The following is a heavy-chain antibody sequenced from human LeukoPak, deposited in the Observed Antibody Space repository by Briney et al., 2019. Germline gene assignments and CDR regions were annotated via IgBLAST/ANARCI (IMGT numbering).Heavy chain of an antibody. CDR2: IHYTGST. Sequence: SETLSLTCTVSGGSISSYYWSWIRQPPGKGLEWIGHIHYTGSTNYNPSLKSRVTISLDTSKNQFSLHLSSVTAADTAVYSCAGAGRGGFDFDYWGQGALVTVSS. D-gene: IGHD3-16*01. V-gene: IGHV4-59*12. J-gene: IGHJ4*02. CDR3: AGAGRGGFDFDY. CDR1: GGSISSYY.